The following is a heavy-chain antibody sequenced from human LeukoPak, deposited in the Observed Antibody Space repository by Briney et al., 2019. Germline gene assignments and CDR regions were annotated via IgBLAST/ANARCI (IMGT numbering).Heavy chain of an antibody. CDR3: AFLYSSGWWGYYFDY. Sequence: GGSLRLSCAASGFTFSSHAMHWVRQAPGKGLEWVAVISYDGSNKYYADSVKGRFTISRDNSKNTLYLQMNSLRAEDTAVYYCAFLYSSGWWGYYFDYWGQGTLVTVSS. J-gene: IGHJ4*02. D-gene: IGHD6-19*01. CDR2: ISYDGSNK. V-gene: IGHV3-30*04. CDR1: GFTFSSHA.